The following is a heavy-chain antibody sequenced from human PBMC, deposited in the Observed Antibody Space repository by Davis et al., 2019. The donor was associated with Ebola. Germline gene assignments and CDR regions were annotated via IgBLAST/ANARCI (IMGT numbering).Heavy chain of an antibody. CDR2: IVGSGTNM. CDR1: GFTFSTFA. CDR3: AREVGAADY. J-gene: IGHJ4*02. Sequence: PGGSLRLSCAASGFTFSTFAMAWVRQAPGKGLEWVSSIVGSGTNMFYADSVKGRFTISRDSSKDTLFLQMNSLKTEDTAVYFCAREVGAADYWGQGTLVTVSS. D-gene: IGHD1-26*01. V-gene: IGHV3-23*01.